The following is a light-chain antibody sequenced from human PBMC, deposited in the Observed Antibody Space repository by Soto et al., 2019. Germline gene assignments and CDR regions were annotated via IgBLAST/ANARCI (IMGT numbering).Light chain of an antibody. CDR2: GNS. CDR1: SSNIGAGYD. CDR3: QSYDSSLSGYV. Sequence: QSVLTQPPSVSGAPGQRVTISCTGSSSNIGAGYDVHWYQQLPGTAPKLLIYGNSNRPSGVPDRFSGSKSGTSASLANTGLQAEDEADYYCQSYDSSLSGYVFGTGTKVTV. V-gene: IGLV1-40*01. J-gene: IGLJ1*01.